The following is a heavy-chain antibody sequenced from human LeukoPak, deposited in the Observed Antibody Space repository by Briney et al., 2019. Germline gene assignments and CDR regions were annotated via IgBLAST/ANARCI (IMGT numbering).Heavy chain of an antibody. V-gene: IGHV3-66*02. D-gene: IGHD3-16*01. J-gene: IGHJ4*02. CDR2: IYSGDNT. Sequence: GGSLRLSCAASGFTVSNNYMSWVRQAPGKGPEWVSVIYSGDNTYYVESVKGRFTISRDNSKNTLFLQMNRLRAEDTAVYYCAGRRVLDASFDYWGQGTLVTVSS. CDR3: AGRRVLDASFDY. CDR1: GFTVSNNY.